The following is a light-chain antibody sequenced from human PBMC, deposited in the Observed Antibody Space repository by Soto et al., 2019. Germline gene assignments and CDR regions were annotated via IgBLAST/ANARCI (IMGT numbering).Light chain of an antibody. Sequence: QSALTQPPSASGSPGQSVTISCTGTSSDVGGYNYVSWYQQHPGKAPKLMIYEVSKRPSGVPDRFSGSKSGNTASLTVSGLQDDDEAAYYCSSYAGSNNVVVFGGGTKLTVL. CDR3: SSYAGSNNVVV. J-gene: IGLJ2*01. CDR2: EVS. CDR1: SSDVGGYNY. V-gene: IGLV2-8*01.